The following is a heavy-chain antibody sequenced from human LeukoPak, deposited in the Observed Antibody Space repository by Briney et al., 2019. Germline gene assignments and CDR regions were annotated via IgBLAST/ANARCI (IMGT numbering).Heavy chain of an antibody. J-gene: IGHJ3*01. CDR3: ARGRHYHDTTGYYAFNF. V-gene: IGHV1-18*01. Sequence: VASVKVSCKTSGYTFTDYGISWVRQAPGQGREWMGWISAYTGDTGYSQKFQGRVTMTADTSTSTAYMELRSLRSDDTAVYCARGRHYHDTTGYYAFNFWGQGTMVTISS. CDR1: GYTFTDYG. D-gene: IGHD3-22*01. CDR2: ISAYTGDT.